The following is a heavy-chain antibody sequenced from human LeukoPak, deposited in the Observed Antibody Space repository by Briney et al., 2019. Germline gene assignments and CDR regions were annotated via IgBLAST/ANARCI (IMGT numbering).Heavy chain of an antibody. D-gene: IGHD3-10*01. CDR1: GFTFNNYG. J-gene: IGHJ4*02. CDR3: AQNGGGSGTYYTY. V-gene: IGHV3-23*01. CDR2: ISDSATRT. Sequence: GGSLRLSCAASGFTFNNYGMTWVRQAPGKGLEWVSTISDSATRTYYADSVKGRFTISRDNSRNTLSVQMNSLRDEDSAMYYCAQNGGGSGTYYTYWGLGTLVTVSS.